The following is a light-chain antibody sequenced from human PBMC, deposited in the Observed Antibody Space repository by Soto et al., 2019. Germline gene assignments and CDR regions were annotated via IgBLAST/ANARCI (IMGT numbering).Light chain of an antibody. CDR2: EDS. V-gene: IGLV2-8*01. J-gene: IGLJ1*01. Sequence: QSALTQPPSASGPPGQSVTISCTGTSSDVGGYNYVSWYQQHPGKAPKLIISEDSKRPSAVPDRFSGSKSGNTDSLTVAGLQAEDEADYYCTSHAGSNNYVFGTGTKVTVL. CDR1: SSDVGGYNY. CDR3: TSHAGSNNYV.